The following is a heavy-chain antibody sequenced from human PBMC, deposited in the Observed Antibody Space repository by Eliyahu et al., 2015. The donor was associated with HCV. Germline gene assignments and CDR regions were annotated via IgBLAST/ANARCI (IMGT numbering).Heavy chain of an antibody. Sequence: EVKKPGSSVKVSCKASGGTFSSYAISWVRQAPGQGLEWMGRIIPILGIANYAQKFQGRVTITADKSTSTAYMELSSLRSEDTAVYYCARNLRGYSYGRDYYYYYGMDVWGQGTTVTVSS. CDR1: GGTFSSYA. V-gene: IGHV1-69*04. J-gene: IGHJ6*02. CDR2: IIPILGIA. D-gene: IGHD5-18*01. CDR3: ARNLRGYSYGRDYYYYYGMDV.